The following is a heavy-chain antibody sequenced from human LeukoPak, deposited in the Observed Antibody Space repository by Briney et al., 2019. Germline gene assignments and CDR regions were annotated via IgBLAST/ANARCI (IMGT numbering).Heavy chain of an antibody. CDR3: ARADRYDYVWGSYPNY. D-gene: IGHD3-16*02. CDR1: GFIFSSYN. CDR2: ISYDGSNK. J-gene: IGHJ4*02. Sequence: GGSLRLSCAASGFIFSSYNMNWVRQAPGKGPEWVAVISYDGSNKYYADSVKGRFTISRDNSKNTLYLQMNSLRAEDTAVYYCARADRYDYVWGSYPNYWGQGTLVTISS. V-gene: IGHV3-30-3*01.